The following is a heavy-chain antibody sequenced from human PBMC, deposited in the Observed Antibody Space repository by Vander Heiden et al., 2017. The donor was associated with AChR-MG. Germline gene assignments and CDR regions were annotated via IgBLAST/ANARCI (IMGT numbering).Heavy chain of an antibody. J-gene: IGHJ4*02. CDR1: GFTFSRYA. Sequence: EVQLLESGGGLLQPGGSLRRSCAASGFTFSRYAMSWVRQAPGKGLEWVSDISVSGSTIYHADSVKGRFTISRDNSKSTLYLQMNSLRAEDTAVYYCVKDSSVTTAGVFDYWGQGTLVTVSS. D-gene: IGHD4-17*01. CDR2: ISVSGSTI. CDR3: VKDSSVTTAGVFDY. V-gene: IGHV3-23*01.